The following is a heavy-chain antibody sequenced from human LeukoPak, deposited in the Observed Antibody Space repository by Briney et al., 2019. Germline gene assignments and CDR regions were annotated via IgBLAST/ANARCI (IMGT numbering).Heavy chain of an antibody. CDR3: ANSIAARNYFDY. J-gene: IGHJ4*02. V-gene: IGHV1-46*01. Sequence: ASVKVSCKXSGYTFTSYDINWVRQAPRQGLEWMGIINPGGGSTSYAQKFQGRVTMTRDTSTSTVYMELSSLRSEDTAVYYCANSIAARNYFDYWGQGTLVTVSS. CDR1: GYTFTSYD. D-gene: IGHD6-6*01. CDR2: INPGGGST.